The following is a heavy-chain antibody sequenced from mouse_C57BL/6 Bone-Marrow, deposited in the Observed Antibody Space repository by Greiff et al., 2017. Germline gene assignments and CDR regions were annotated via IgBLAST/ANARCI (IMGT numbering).Heavy chain of an antibody. D-gene: IGHD2-1*01. J-gene: IGHJ2*01. CDR3: ARKKFLLPFDY. Sequence: VQLQQSGAELARPGASVKLSCKASGYTFTSYGISWVKLRTGQGLEWIGEIYPRSGNTYYNEKFKGKATLTADKSSSTAYMELRSLTSEDSAVYFCARKKFLLPFDYWGQGTTLTVSS. V-gene: IGHV1-81*01. CDR2: IYPRSGNT. CDR1: GYTFTSYG.